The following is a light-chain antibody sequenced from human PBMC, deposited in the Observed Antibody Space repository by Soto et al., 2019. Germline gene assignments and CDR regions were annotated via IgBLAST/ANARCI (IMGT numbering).Light chain of an antibody. Sequence: DIQMTQSPSSLSASVGDRVTITCRASQSISTYLNWYRQKPGKAPNLLIYAASTLERGVPSRFSGSGSGTDFTLTISSLQPEDFAAYYCQQSYSTPFTFGPGTKVDIE. CDR3: QQSYSTPFT. V-gene: IGKV1-39*01. CDR2: AAS. CDR1: QSISTY. J-gene: IGKJ3*01.